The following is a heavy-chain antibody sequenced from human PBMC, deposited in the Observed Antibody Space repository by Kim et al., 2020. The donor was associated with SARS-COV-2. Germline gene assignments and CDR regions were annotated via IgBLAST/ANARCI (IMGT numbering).Heavy chain of an antibody. J-gene: IGHJ5*02. V-gene: IGHV1-69*13. CDR2: IIPIFGTA. CDR3: ARDGRGYSYGFPSWFDP. Sequence: SVKVSCKASGGTFSSYAISWVRQAPGQGLEWMGGIIPIFGTANYAQKFQGRVTITADESTSTAYMELSSLRSEDTAVYYCARDGRGYSYGFPSWFDPWGQGTLVTVSS. D-gene: IGHD5-18*01. CDR1: GGTFSSYA.